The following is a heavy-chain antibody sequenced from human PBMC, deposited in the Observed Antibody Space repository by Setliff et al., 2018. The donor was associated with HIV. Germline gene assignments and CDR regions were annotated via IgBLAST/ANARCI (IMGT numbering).Heavy chain of an antibody. CDR3: ASRPDGVTGYNYFYMDV. D-gene: IGHD4-17*01. CDR1: GGSFSGHY. CDR2: INDFRST. Sequence: PSETLSLTCAVYGGSFSGHYWSWIRRPPGKGLEWIGEINDFRSTNYNPSLKTRVTISVDTSKKQFSLRLSSVTAADTAVYYCASRPDGVTGYNYFYMDVWGKGTTVTVSS. J-gene: IGHJ6*03. V-gene: IGHV4-34*01.